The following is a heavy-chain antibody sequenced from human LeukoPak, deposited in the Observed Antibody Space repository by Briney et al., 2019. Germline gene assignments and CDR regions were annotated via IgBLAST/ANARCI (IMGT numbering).Heavy chain of an antibody. V-gene: IGHV3-53*01. Sequence: GGSLRLSCRVSGFTVSSNSMSWVRQAPGKGLEWVSFIYSDSTHYSDSVKGRFTISRDNSKNTLYLQMNSLRAEDTAVYYCARRAGAYSHPYDYWGQEPWSPSPQ. CDR2: IYSDST. CDR1: GFTVSSNS. J-gene: IGHJ4*01. CDR3: ARRAGAYSHPYDY. D-gene: IGHD4/OR15-4a*01.